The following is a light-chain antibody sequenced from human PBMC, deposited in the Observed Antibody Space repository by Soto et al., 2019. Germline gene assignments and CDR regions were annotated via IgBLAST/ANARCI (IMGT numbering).Light chain of an antibody. V-gene: IGKV1-5*03. CDR2: KTS. CDR3: QQYHSYPYT. J-gene: IGKJ2*01. Sequence: DIPMTQVPSTLSASVGDRVTITCRASQSISSWLAWYQQKPGKAPKVHIYKTSSLESGVPSRFSGSGSGTEFTLTITSLQSDDFGTYYCQQYHSYPYTFGQGTKVEIK. CDR1: QSISSW.